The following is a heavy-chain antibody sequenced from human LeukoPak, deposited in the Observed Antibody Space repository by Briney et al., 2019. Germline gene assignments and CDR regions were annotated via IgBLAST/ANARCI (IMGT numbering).Heavy chain of an antibody. CDR1: GGSISSYY. CDR3: ARDGGYFRAFDI. D-gene: IGHD3-16*01. J-gene: IGHJ3*02. Sequence: SETLSLTCTVSGGSISSYYWSWIRQPAGRGLEWIGRIYTSGSTNYNPSLKSRVTMSVDTSKNQFSLKLSSVTAADTAVCYCARDGGYFRAFDIWGQGTMVTVSS. CDR2: IYTSGST. V-gene: IGHV4-4*07.